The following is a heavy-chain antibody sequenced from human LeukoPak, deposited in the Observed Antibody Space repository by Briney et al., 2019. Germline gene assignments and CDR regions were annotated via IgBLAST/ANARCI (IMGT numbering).Heavy chain of an antibody. D-gene: IGHD5-12*01. V-gene: IGHV3-21*01. CDR1: GFTFSSYS. CDR3: ARDDRGFPFDY. Sequence: GGSLRLSCAASGFTFSSYSMNWVRQAPGKGLEWVPSISSSSSYIYYADSVKGRFTISRDNAKNSLYLQMNSLRAEDTAVYYCARDDRGFPFDYWGQGTLVTVSS. CDR2: ISSSSSYI. J-gene: IGHJ4*02.